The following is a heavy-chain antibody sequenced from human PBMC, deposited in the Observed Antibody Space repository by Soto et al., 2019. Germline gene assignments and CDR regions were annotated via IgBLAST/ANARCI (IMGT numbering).Heavy chain of an antibody. V-gene: IGHV4-34*01. Sequence: QVQLQQWGAGLLKPSETLSLTCAVYGGSFSGYYWSWIRQPPGKGLEWIGEINHSGSTNYNPSLKSRVTISVDTSKNQFSLKLSSVTAADTAVYYCARGIKTHLGRGYYYYYMDVWGKGTTVTVSS. J-gene: IGHJ6*03. CDR2: INHSGST. CDR1: GGSFSGYY. CDR3: ARGIKTHLGRGYYYYYMDV. D-gene: IGHD7-27*01.